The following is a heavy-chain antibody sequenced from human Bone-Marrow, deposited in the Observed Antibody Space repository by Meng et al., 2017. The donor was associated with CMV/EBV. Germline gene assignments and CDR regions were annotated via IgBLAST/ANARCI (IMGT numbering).Heavy chain of an antibody. J-gene: IGHJ6*02. V-gene: IGHV3-21*01. Sequence: GGSLRLSCAASGFTFSSYSMNWVRQAPGKGLEWVSSISSSSSYIYYADSVKGRFTISRDNAKNSLYLQMNSLRAEDTAVYYCARDRRYCSSTSCYTGRYYYYGMDVWGQGNTVTVSS. CDR3: ARDRRYCSSTSCYTGRYYYYGMDV. CDR1: GFTFSSYS. CDR2: ISSSSSYI. D-gene: IGHD2-2*02.